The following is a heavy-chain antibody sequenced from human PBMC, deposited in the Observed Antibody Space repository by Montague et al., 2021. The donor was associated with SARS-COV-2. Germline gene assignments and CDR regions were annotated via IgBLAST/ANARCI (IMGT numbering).Heavy chain of an antibody. CDR1: GFTFSNYA. D-gene: IGHD5-18*01. CDR2: IRDSGKA. CDR3: VKWSSSYGSPNTEFFDS. J-gene: IGHJ4*02. Sequence: SLRLSCAASGFTFSNYAMTWVRQAPGKGLVWVSSIRDSGKAYHADSVKGRLTITKDNSKNTLHLQMNSVRVEDTAVDRCVKWSSSYGSPNTEFFDSWGQGTLVTVSS. V-gene: IGHV3-23*01.